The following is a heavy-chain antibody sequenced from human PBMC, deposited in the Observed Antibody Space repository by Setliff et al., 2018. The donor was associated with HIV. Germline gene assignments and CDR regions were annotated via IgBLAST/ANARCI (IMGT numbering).Heavy chain of an antibody. CDR2: INADGSIT. Sequence: PGGSLRLSCGASGISFGNHWMYWVRQAPGKELVWVSRINADGSITDYVDSVKGRFTISRDNAKNTLYMQMNSLRAEDTAVYYCARPYTVWVYGMDVWGQGTTVTVSS. J-gene: IGHJ6*02. D-gene: IGHD2-8*01. CDR3: ARPYTVWVYGMDV. V-gene: IGHV3-74*01. CDR1: GISFGNHW.